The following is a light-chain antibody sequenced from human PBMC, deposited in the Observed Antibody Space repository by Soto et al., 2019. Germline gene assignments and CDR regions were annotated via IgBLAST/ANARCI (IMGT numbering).Light chain of an antibody. CDR3: SSYTSSSTRV. Sequence: QSVLTQPASVSGSPGQSITISCTGTSSDVGGYNYVSWYQQNPGKAPKLMIYDVNNRPSGVSYRFSGSKSGNTASLTISGLPAEDEADYYCSSYTSSSTRVFGTGTKLTVL. CDR1: SSDVGGYNY. CDR2: DVN. J-gene: IGLJ1*01. V-gene: IGLV2-14*01.